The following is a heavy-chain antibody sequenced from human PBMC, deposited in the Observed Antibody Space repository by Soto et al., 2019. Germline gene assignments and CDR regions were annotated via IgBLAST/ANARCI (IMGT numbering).Heavy chain of an antibody. CDR1: GFSCSDYG. CDR2: IWFDASHE. J-gene: IGHJ6*02. V-gene: IGHV3-33*01. D-gene: IGHD6-13*01. Sequence: QVHLVESGGGVVQHGTSLRLSCAASGFSCSDYGMHWVRQAPGKGLEWLTIIWFDASHEYYAYSVKGRFTISRDNSNNPLYLQLTSLTADDTAVYFCARDQGRATADGPLGNGLDVWGQGTAVTVSS. CDR3: ARDQGRATADGPLGNGLDV.